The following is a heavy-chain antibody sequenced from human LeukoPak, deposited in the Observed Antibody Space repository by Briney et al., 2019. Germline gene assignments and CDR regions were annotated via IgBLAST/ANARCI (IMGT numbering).Heavy chain of an antibody. Sequence: GRSLRLSCTASGFTFGDYAMSWVRQAPGKGLEWVSYISSSGSTIYYADSVKGRFTISRDNAKNSLYLQMNSLRAEDTAVYYCARSALVVPDYWGQGTLVTVSS. V-gene: IGHV3-11*01. CDR1: GFTFGDYA. CDR2: ISSSGSTI. CDR3: ARSALVVPDY. J-gene: IGHJ4*02. D-gene: IGHD2-8*02.